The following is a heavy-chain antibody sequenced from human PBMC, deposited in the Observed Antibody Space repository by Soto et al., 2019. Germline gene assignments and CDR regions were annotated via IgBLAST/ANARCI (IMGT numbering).Heavy chain of an antibody. D-gene: IGHD2-2*01. CDR3: ARQRYCSSTSCYPHFDY. CDR2: IYYSGST. Sequence: ETLSLTCTVSGGSISSYYWSWIRQPPGKGLEWIGYIYYSGSTNYNPSLKSRVTISVDTSKNQFSLKLSSVTAADTAVYYCARQRYCSSTSCYPHFDYWGQGTLVTVSS. CDR1: GGSISSYY. V-gene: IGHV4-59*08. J-gene: IGHJ4*02.